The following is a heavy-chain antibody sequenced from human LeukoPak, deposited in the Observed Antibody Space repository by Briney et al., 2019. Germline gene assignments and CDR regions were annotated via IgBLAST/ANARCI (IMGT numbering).Heavy chain of an antibody. CDR1: GGSISSGDYY. CDR3: ARTSTYYDFWSGYRDFDY. J-gene: IGHJ4*02. Sequence: SETLSLTCTVSGGSISSGDYYWSWIRQPPGKGLEWIGYIYYSGSAYYNPSLKSRVTISVGTPKNQFSLKLSSVTAADTAVYYCARTSTYYDFWSGYRDFDYWGQGTLVTVSS. D-gene: IGHD3-3*01. V-gene: IGHV4-30-4*08. CDR2: IYYSGSA.